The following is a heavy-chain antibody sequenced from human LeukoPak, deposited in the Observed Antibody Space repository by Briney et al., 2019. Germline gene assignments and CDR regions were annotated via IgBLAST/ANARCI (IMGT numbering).Heavy chain of an antibody. V-gene: IGHV3-23*01. CDR1: GFTFSSYA. J-gene: IGHJ2*01. CDR3: AKDKLSGQRDWYFGL. D-gene: IGHD1-1*01. CDR2: INGAGGTI. Sequence: TGGSLRLSCEASGFTFSSYAMSWLRQAPGKGLEWVSSINGAGGTIYYADSVQGRFTISRDNSRNTLFLQMDSLRAEDSAIYYCAKDKLSGQRDWYFGLCGRGTLVTVSS.